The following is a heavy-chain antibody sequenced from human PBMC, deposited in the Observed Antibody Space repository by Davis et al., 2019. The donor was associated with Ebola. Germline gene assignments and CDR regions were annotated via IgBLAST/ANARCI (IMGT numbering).Heavy chain of an antibody. CDR3: ARDFTGVVGATPTTFDY. J-gene: IGHJ4*02. D-gene: IGHD1-26*01. CDR2: IYHSGTT. V-gene: IGHV4-34*01. CDR1: GGSFSGYY. Sequence: MPSETLSLTCAVYGGSFSGYYWSWIRQPPGKGLEWIGIIYHSGTTYYNPSLKSRVTISVDTSTNQFSLKLSSVTAADTAVYYCARDFTGVVGATPTTFDYWGQGTLVTVSS.